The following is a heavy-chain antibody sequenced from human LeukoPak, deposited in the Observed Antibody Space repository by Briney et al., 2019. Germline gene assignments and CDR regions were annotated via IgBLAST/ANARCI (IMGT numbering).Heavy chain of an antibody. D-gene: IGHD3-9*01. CDR2: ISGSGGRT. J-gene: IGHJ4*02. V-gene: IGHV3-23*01. CDR3: AKASERDILTGYYPFDY. CDR1: GFTFSRYG. Sequence: GGTLRLSCAASGFTFSRYGMSWVRQAPGKGLEWVSAISGSGGRTYYADSVKGRFTISRDNSKNTLYLQMNSLRAEDTAVYNCAKASERDILTGYYPFDYWGQGTLVTVSS.